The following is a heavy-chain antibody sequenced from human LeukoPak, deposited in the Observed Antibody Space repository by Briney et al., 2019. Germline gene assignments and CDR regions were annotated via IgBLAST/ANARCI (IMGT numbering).Heavy chain of an antibody. CDR1: GASVGSAGYY. J-gene: IGHJ4*02. D-gene: IGHD1-26*01. V-gene: IGHV4-61*08. CDR2: VYYISNT. CDR3: ARTQSQSGSYRYYFGY. Sequence: SETLSLTCTVSGASVGSAGYYWSWIRQPPGGGLEWIGYVYYISNTNYNPSLKSRVTMSVNPSENQFSLKLNSVTAAGTAMYYCARTQSQSGSYRYYFGYWGQGTLVTVSS.